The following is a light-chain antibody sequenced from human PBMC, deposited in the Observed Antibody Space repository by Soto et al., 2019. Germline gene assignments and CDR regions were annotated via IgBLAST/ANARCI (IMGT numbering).Light chain of an antibody. Sequence: QSVLTQPPSVSADPGQKVTISCSGSSSNIGNNYVFWYQQLPGTAPKLLIYDNDKRPSGIPDRFSGSKSGTSATLGITGLQTGDEADYYCATWDRSLSVGVFGGGTKVTVL. J-gene: IGLJ2*01. CDR2: DND. V-gene: IGLV1-51*01. CDR3: ATWDRSLSVGV. CDR1: SSNIGNNY.